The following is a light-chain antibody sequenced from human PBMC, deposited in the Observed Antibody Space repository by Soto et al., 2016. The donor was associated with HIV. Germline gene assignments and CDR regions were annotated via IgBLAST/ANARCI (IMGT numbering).Light chain of an antibody. J-gene: IGKJ2*01. V-gene: IGKV1-9*01. CDR1: QGISSY. Sequence: DIQLTQSPSFLSASVGDRVTITCRASQGISSYLAWYQQKPGKAPKLLIYASSTLHSGVPSRFSGSGSGTQFTLTISSLEPEDFATYYCQQSYSTPYTFGQGTKLEIK. CDR3: QQSYSTPYT. CDR2: ASS.